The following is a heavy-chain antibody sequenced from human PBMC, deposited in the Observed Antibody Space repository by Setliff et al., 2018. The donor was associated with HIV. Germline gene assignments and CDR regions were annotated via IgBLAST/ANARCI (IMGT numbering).Heavy chain of an antibody. J-gene: IGHJ5*02. CDR3: ALTYPPADNWLDP. CDR2: IAAHTGNT. Sequence: ASVKVSCKASGHTFTAYGIAWVRQAPGQGLEWLGWIAAHTGNTKYAQKFQDRVSMTTDTYTSTAYMELKTLRSDDTAVYYCALTYPPADNWLDPWGQGTLVTVSS. CDR1: GHTFTAYG. V-gene: IGHV1-18*01. D-gene: IGHD2-2*01.